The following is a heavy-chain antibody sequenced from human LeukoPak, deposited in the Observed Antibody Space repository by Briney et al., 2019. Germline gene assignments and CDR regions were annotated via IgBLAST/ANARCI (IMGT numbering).Heavy chain of an antibody. D-gene: IGHD6-19*01. CDR3: ARAGYCSATTCQWVPLV. Sequence: SETLSLTRTVSGGSISTYYWVWIRQSPGKGLEWVGYVSYSGNTNYNPSLKSRVTISVDTSKNQLSLKLSFMTAADTAVYYCARAGYCSATTCQWVPLVWGQGTTVTVSS. V-gene: IGHV4-59*01. CDR1: GGSISTYY. J-gene: IGHJ6*02. CDR2: VSYSGNT.